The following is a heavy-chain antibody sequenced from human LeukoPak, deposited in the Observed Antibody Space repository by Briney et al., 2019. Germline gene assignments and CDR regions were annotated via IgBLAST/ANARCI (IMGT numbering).Heavy chain of an antibody. CDR3: ARLVGSSWYREVLRGRDY. CDR1: GGSFSGYY. J-gene: IGHJ4*02. CDR2: INHSGST. V-gene: IGHV4-34*01. Sequence: SETLSLTCAVYGGSFSGYYWSWIRQPPGKGLEWIGEINHSGSTNYNPSLKSRVTISVDTSKNQISLKLTSVTAADTAVYYCARLVGSSWYREVLRGRDYWGQGTLVTVSS. D-gene: IGHD6-13*01.